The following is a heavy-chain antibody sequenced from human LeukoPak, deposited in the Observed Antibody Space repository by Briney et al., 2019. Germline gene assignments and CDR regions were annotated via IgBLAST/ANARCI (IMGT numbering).Heavy chain of an antibody. V-gene: IGHV3-21*01. CDR1: GFTFSSYS. CDR3: ARDPGYYDSSPYY. Sequence: GGSLRLSCAASGFTFSSYSMNWVRQAPGKGLEWVSSISSSSSYIYYADSVKGRFTISRDNAKNSLYLQMNSLRAEDTAVYYCARDPGYYDSSPYYWGQGTLVPVSS. D-gene: IGHD3-22*01. J-gene: IGHJ4*02. CDR2: ISSSSSYI.